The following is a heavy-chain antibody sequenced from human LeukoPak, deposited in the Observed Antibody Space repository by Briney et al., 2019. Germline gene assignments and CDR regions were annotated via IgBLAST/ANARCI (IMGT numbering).Heavy chain of an antibody. J-gene: IGHJ4*02. D-gene: IGHD5-24*01. CDR3: ARGDGYNFFDY. CDR2: FYVGGAT. Sequence: PGGSLRLSCAVSGFSVTNNYMSWVPQAPGKGLEWVSVFYVGGATYYADSVKGRFTISRDNSENTLYLQMKSLRAEDTAVCYCARGDGYNFFDYWGQGTLVTVSS. V-gene: IGHV3-53*01. CDR1: GFSVTNNY.